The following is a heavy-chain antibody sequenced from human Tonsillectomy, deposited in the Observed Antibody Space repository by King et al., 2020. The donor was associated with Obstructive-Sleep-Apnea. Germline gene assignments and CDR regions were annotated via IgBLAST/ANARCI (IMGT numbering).Heavy chain of an antibody. D-gene: IGHD5-18*01. CDR2: ISYDGSDK. CDR1: GFTFSSYA. V-gene: IGHV3-30*04. Sequence: VQLVESGGGVVQPGRSLRLSCAASGFTFSSYAMHWVRQAPGKGLEWVAVISYDGSDKYYADSVKGRFTISRDSSKNTLYLQMNSLRAEDTAVYYCARDDNIYSNGNYFDYWGQGTLVTVSS. J-gene: IGHJ4*02. CDR3: ARDDNIYSNGNYFDY.